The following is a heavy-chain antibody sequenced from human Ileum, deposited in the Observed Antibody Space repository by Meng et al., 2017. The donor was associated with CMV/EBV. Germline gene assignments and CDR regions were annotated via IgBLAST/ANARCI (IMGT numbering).Heavy chain of an antibody. J-gene: IGHJ3*01. V-gene: IGHV3-23*01. D-gene: IGHD3-3*01. Sequence: GGSLRLSCSASGFTFSGYGMCWVRRAPGRGLEWVSAIRDSGANTYYAGSVTGRFTISGDNSRNTLYLQIHSLRAEDTAVYNCAKDLGFGAEMQNYDAFDLWGQGTVVTVSS. CDR2: IRDSGANT. CDR1: GFTFSGYG. CDR3: AKDLGFGAEMQNYDAFDL.